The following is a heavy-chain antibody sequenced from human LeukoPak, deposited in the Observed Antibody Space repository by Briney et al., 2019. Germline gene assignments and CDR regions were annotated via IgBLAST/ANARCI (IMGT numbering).Heavy chain of an antibody. D-gene: IGHD3-22*01. J-gene: IGHJ4*02. CDR3: ARHQYYYYTRGYYIDY. CDR1: GYIFSSYW. CDR2: IYPGDSDT. V-gene: IGHV5-51*01. Sequence: GEPLKISCKASGYIFSSYWIGWVRQMPGEGLKWLGMIYPGDSDTRYSPSFHGQATISADKPISTADLQWYSLRASDTAMYYCARHQYYYYTRGYYIDYWGEGTLVTVSS.